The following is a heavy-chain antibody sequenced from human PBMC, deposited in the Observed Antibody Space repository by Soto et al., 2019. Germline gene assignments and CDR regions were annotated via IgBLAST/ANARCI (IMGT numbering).Heavy chain of an antibody. CDR3: EHGVVRDWNYGGKWQSVNLDX. V-gene: IGHV2-5*01. CDR2: ICWNDDK. D-gene: IGHD1-7*01. CDR1: GFSLSTSGVG. J-gene: IGHJ4*02. Sequence: FGPTLVHPTQTLTLTCTFSGFSLSTSGVGVGWSRRPPGKALEWLALICWNDDKRYSPSLKIRLTITKDPSKNQVVLTMTNMDPVDTATYYCEHGVVRDWNYGGKWQSVNLDXWGQGT.